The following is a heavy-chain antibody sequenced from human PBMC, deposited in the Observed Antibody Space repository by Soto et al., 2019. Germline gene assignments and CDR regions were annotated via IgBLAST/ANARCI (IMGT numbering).Heavy chain of an antibody. CDR1: GYTFTSYA. CDR3: ARGSGPMIEWH. Sequence: QVQLVQSGAEEKKPGASVKVSCKASGYTFTSYAMHWVRQAPGQRLEWMGWINAGNGNTKYSQKFQGRVTITRDTSASIAYMELSSLRSEDTAVYYCARGSGPMIEWHWGQGTLVTVSS. D-gene: IGHD3-22*01. V-gene: IGHV1-3*05. CDR2: INAGNGNT. J-gene: IGHJ4*02.